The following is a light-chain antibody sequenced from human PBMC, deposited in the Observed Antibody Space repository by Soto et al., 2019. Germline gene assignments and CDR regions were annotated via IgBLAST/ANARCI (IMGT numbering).Light chain of an antibody. V-gene: IGKV3-20*01. CDR2: GAS. CDR1: QSVTSSY. Sequence: EIVLTQSPGTLSLSPGARATLSCRASQSVTSSYLAWYQQKPGQAPRLLIYGASNRATGIPDSFSGSGSGTDFTLTISRLEPEDFAVYYWQQYGNSRFTFGPGTKVDIK. J-gene: IGKJ3*01. CDR3: QQYGNSRFT.